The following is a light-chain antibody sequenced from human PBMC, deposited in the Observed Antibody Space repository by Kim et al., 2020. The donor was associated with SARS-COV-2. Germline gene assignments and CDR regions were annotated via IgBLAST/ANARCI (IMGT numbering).Light chain of an antibody. J-gene: IGLJ2*01. Sequence: QKFTISCSGSSSNIGNNYVSWYQQLPGTAPKLLIYDNNKRPSGIPDRFSGSKSGTSATLGITGLQTGDEADYYCGTWDSSLSAVVFGGGTKLTVL. V-gene: IGLV1-51*01. CDR3: GTWDSSLSAVV. CDR1: SSNIGNNY. CDR2: DNN.